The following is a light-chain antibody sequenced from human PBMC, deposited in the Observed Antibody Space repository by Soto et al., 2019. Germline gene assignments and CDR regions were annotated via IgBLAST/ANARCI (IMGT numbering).Light chain of an antibody. CDR2: EVS. Sequence: QSVLTQPPSASGSPGQSVTISCTGSSSDVGGYNYVSWYQQHPGKAPKLMIYEVSKRPSGVPDRFSGSKSGNTASLTVSGLQAEDEADYSCCSYTTSNTRQIVFGTGTKVTVL. J-gene: IGLJ1*01. CDR1: SSDVGGYNY. CDR3: CSYTTSNTRQIV. V-gene: IGLV2-8*01.